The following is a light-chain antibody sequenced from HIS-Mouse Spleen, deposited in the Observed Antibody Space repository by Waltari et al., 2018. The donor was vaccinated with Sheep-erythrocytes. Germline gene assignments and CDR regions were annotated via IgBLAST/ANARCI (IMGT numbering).Light chain of an antibody. CDR1: RSNIGSNT. CDR3: ASWDDSLNGLV. J-gene: IGLJ2*01. CDR2: SNN. Sequence: QSVLTQPPSASGTPGQRVTISCSGSRSNIGSNTVTWYQQLPGTAPKLLIYSNNQRPSGVPDRVSGSKSGTSASLAISGLQSEDEADYYCASWDDSLNGLVFGGGTKLTVL. V-gene: IGLV1-44*01.